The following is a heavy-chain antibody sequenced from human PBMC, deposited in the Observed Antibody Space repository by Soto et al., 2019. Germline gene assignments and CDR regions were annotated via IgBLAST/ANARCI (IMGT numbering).Heavy chain of an antibody. CDR1: GGTFSSYT. CDR2: IIPILGIA. Sequence: QVQLVHSGAEVKKPGSSVKVSCKASGGTFSSYTISWVRQAPGQGLEWMGRIIPILGIANYAQKFQGRVTITADKSTSTAFMELSSLRYEDTAVYYCASGAIGSASYGFDYWGQGTLVTVSS. J-gene: IGHJ4*02. D-gene: IGHD3-10*01. V-gene: IGHV1-69*02. CDR3: ASGAIGSASYGFDY.